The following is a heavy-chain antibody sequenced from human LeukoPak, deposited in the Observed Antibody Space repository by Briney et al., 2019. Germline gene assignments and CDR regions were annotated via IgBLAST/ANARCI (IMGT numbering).Heavy chain of an antibody. CDR3: ARVRAGSSSSLPALLRFDY. J-gene: IGHJ4*02. CDR2: ISSSSSYI. V-gene: IGHV3-21*01. Sequence: GGSLRLSCAASGFTFSSYSMNWVRQAPGKGLEWVSSISSSSSYIYYADSVKGRFTISRDNAKNSLYLQMNSLRAEDTAVYYCARVRAGSSSSLPALLRFDYWGQGTLVTVSS. CDR1: GFTFSSYS. D-gene: IGHD6-6*01.